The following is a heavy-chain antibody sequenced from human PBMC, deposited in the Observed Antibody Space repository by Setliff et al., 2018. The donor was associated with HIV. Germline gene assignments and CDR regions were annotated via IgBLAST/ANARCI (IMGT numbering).Heavy chain of an antibody. V-gene: IGHV3-23*01. CDR1: GFSFRTYA. D-gene: IGHD5-18*01. Sequence: GGSLRLSCAASGFSFRTYAMSWVRQAPGKGLEWVSAISATAGDTYYADSVKGRFTISRDNSKNTLYLQMNSLMAEDTAVYYCAKDAGSYSYVHEYFQHWGQGTLVTVSS. J-gene: IGHJ1*01. CDR3: AKDAGSYSYVHEYFQH. CDR2: ISATAGDT.